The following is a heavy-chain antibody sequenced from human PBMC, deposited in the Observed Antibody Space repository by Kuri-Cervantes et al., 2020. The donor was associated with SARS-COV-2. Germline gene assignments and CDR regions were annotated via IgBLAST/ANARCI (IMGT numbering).Heavy chain of an antibody. CDR2: INSDGSTT. Sequence: GESLKISCAASGFTFSSYSMHWVRQAPGKGLVWVSRINSDGSTTNYADSVKGRFTISRDNAKNSLYLQMNSLRAEDTAVYYCARALMLVWFGRDENWFDPWGQGTLVTVSS. J-gene: IGHJ5*02. CDR1: GFTFSSYS. CDR3: ARALMLVWFGRDENWFDP. D-gene: IGHD3-10*01. V-gene: IGHV3-74*01.